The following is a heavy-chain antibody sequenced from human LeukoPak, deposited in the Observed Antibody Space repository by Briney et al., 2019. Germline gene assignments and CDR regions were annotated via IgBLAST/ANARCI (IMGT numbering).Heavy chain of an antibody. Sequence: GGSLRLSCAASGFTFSSSSMSWVRHAPGKGLEWLSIISGSGGNAYYADSVKGRFTISRDNSKNTLYLQMNTLRAEDTAIYYCAKARGLWLDSYLDYWGQGTLVTVSS. V-gene: IGHV3-23*01. CDR2: ISGSGGNA. D-gene: IGHD6-19*01. CDR1: GFTFSSSS. J-gene: IGHJ4*02. CDR3: AKARGLWLDSYLDY.